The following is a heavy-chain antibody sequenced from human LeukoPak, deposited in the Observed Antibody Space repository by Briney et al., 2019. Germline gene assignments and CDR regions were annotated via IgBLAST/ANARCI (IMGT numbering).Heavy chain of an antibody. CDR2: INHGGST. CDR3: ARHVRQPEGSGLYYYYMDV. Sequence: SETLSLTCTVSGGSISSYYWSWIRQPAGKGLEWIGEINHGGSTNYNPSLKSRVTISVDTSKFQFSLNLSSVTAADTAVYYCARHVRQPEGSGLYYYYMDVWGKGTSVTISS. D-gene: IGHD3-10*01. CDR1: GGSISSYY. V-gene: IGHV4-34*01. J-gene: IGHJ6*03.